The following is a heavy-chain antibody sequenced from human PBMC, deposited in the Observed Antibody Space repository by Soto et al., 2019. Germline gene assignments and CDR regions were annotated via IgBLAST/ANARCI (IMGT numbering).Heavy chain of an antibody. V-gene: IGHV1-69*02. Sequence: QVQLVQSGAEVKKPGSSVKVSCKASGGTFSSYTISWVRQAPGQGLEWMGRIIPILGIANYAQKFQGRVTITADKSTSTAYMELSSLRSEDTAVYYCARSSGGYGDYLTYFDYWGQGTLVTVSS. CDR1: GGTFSSYT. J-gene: IGHJ4*02. CDR3: ARSSGGYGDYLTYFDY. CDR2: IIPILGIA. D-gene: IGHD4-17*01.